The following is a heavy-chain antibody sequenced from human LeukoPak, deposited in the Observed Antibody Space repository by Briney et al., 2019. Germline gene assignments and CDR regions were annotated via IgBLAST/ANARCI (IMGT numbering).Heavy chain of an antibody. D-gene: IGHD2-2*01. J-gene: IGHJ4*02. CDR3: AREYCSSTSCYLMDY. Sequence: PSETLSLTCTVSGGSISSYYWSWIRQPAGKGLEWIGRIYTGGSTNYNPSLKSRLTMSVDTSKNQFSLKLNSVTAADTAVYYCAREYCSSTSCYLMDYWRQGTLLTVSS. V-gene: IGHV4-4*07. CDR2: IYTGGST. CDR1: GGSISSYY.